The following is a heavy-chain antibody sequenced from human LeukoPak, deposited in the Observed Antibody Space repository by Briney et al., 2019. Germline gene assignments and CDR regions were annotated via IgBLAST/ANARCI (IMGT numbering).Heavy chain of an antibody. CDR2: LIPIFGTA. CDR3: ARDTRHRYCSSTICYRGWLDP. V-gene: IGHV1-69*13. CDR1: RGTFSTYA. D-gene: IGHD2-2*01. Sequence: SVKVSCKASRGTFSTYAISWVRQAPGQGLEWMGGLIPIFGTANYAQKFQGRVTITADESTSAAYMELSSLRSEDTAVYYCARDTRHRYCSSTICYRGWLDPWGQGTLVTVSS. J-gene: IGHJ5*02.